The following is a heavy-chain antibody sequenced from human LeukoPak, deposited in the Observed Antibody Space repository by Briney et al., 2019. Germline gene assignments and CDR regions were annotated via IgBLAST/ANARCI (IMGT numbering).Heavy chain of an antibody. Sequence: SETLSLTCTVSGGSISSYYWSWIRQPPGKGLDWSGYIYYSGSTNYNPSLKSRVTISVDTSKNQFSLKLSSVTAAGTAVYYCARTRHGSGSYRYYYYMDVWGKGTTVTVSS. CDR2: IYYSGST. CDR3: ARTRHGSGSYRYYYYMDV. CDR1: GGSISSYY. D-gene: IGHD3-10*01. J-gene: IGHJ6*03. V-gene: IGHV4-59*12.